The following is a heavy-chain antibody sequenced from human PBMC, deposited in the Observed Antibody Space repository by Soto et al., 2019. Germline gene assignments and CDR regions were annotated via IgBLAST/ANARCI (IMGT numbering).Heavy chain of an antibody. CDR3: SRGDRFRCSGDRCFSDGLFLS. V-gene: IGHV3-48*02. CDR2: INGSSSTM. Sequence: GGSLRLSCAASGFTFGIYSMNWVRQAPGKGLEWISYINGSSSTMYYADSVKGRFIISRDNADNSLYLQMNGLRDADTAVYYCSRGDRFRCSGDRCFSDGLFLSWGQGTLVTVS. D-gene: IGHD2-15*01. CDR1: GFTFGIYS. J-gene: IGHJ5*02.